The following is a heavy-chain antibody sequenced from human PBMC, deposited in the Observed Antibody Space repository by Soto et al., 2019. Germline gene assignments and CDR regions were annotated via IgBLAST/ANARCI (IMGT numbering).Heavy chain of an antibody. V-gene: IGHV4-59*01. D-gene: IGHD2-15*01. CDR1: GGSISSYY. J-gene: IGHJ6*02. Sequence: KPSETLSLTCTVSGGSISSYYWSWIRQPPGKGLEWIGYIYYSGSTNYNPSLKSRVTISVDTSKNQFSLKLSSVTAADTAVYYCARDSKEGYCSGGSCYSYYYYGMDVWGQGTTVTVS. CDR2: IYYSGST. CDR3: ARDSKEGYCSGGSCYSYYYYGMDV.